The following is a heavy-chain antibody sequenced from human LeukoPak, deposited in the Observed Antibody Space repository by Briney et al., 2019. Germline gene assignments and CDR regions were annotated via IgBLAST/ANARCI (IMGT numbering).Heavy chain of an antibody. V-gene: IGHV1-69*05. CDR2: IIPIFGTA. D-gene: IGHD3-10*01. CDR3: ARGYYYGSGSYQPLYYYYYMDV. Sequence: SVQVSCKASGGTFSSYAISWVRQAPGQGLEWMGGIIPIFGTANYAQKFRGRVTITTDESTSTAYMELSSLRSEDTAVYYCARGYYYGSGSYQPLYYYYYMDVWGKGTTVTVSS. J-gene: IGHJ6*03. CDR1: GGTFSSYA.